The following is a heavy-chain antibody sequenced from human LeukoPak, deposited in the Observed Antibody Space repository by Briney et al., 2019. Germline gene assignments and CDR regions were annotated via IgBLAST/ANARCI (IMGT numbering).Heavy chain of an antibody. J-gene: IGHJ4*02. V-gene: IGHV5-51*01. CDR2: IYPGDSDT. D-gene: IGHD4-17*01. Sequence: GESLKISCKCSGYIFNSYWIAWVRQMPGKGLEWMGIIYPGDSDTIYSPSFQGQVTMSADKSTSTAYLQWSSLKASDTAMYYCARRYGRPFDYWGQGTLVTVSS. CDR1: GYIFNSYW. CDR3: ARRYGRPFDY.